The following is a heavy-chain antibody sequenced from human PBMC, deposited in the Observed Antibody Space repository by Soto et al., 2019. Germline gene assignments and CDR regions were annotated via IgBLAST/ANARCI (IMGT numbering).Heavy chain of an antibody. D-gene: IGHD3-3*01. V-gene: IGHV1-18*01. CDR2: ISAYNGNT. CDR3: PRSRYYDFWSGYFDY. Sequence: VSVPVSWPGAGSSFPSYGSSWVRQAPGQGLEWMGWISAYNGNTNYAQKLQGRVTMTTDTSTSTAYMELRSLRSDDTAVYYCPRSRYYDFWSGYFDYWGQGTLVTVSS. J-gene: IGHJ4*02. CDR1: GSSFPSYG.